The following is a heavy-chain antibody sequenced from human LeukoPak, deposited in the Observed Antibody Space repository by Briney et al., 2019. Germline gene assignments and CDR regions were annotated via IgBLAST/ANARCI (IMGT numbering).Heavy chain of an antibody. Sequence: SGPALVKPTQTLTLTFTFSGFSLSTSGMCVSWIRQPPGKALEWLARIDWDDDKYYSTSLKTRLTISKDTSKNQVVLTMTNMDPVDTATYYCARASGSRYYFDYWGQGTLVTVSS. CDR1: GFSLSTSGMC. D-gene: IGHD1-26*01. CDR3: ARASGSRYYFDY. V-gene: IGHV2-70*11. CDR2: IDWDDDK. J-gene: IGHJ4*02.